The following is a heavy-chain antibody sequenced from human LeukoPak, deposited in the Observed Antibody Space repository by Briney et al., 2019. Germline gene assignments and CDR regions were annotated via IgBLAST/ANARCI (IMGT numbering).Heavy chain of an antibody. CDR3: AGTYYYDSSGYYYRFDY. D-gene: IGHD3-22*01. J-gene: IGHJ4*02. Sequence: SETLSLTCTVSGGSISSSSYYWGWIRRPPGKGLEWIGSIYYSGSTYYNPSLKSRVTISVDTSKNQFSLKLSSVTAADTAVYYCAGTYYYDSSGYYYRFDYWGQGTLVTVSS. CDR1: GGSISSSSYY. V-gene: IGHV4-39*01. CDR2: IYYSGST.